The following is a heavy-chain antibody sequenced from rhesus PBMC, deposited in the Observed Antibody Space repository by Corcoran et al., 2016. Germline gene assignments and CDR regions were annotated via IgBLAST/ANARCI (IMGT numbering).Heavy chain of an antibody. CDR2: INGNSGST. Sequence: QVQLQESGPGLVKPSETLSLTCTVPGASISSNWWSWIRKPPVKGLEWIGEINGNSGSTNYTPSLKSRVTISKDASKNQFSLKLSSVTAADTAVYYCARGRIQWVHRYFDYWGQGVLVTVSS. V-gene: IGHV4-80*01. CDR1: GASISSNW. D-gene: IGHD5-30*01. J-gene: IGHJ4*01. CDR3: ARGRIQWVHRYFDY.